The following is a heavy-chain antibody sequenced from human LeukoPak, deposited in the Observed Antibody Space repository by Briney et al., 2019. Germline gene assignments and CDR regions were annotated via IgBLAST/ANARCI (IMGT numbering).Heavy chain of an antibody. J-gene: IGHJ4*02. Sequence: PGGSLRLSCATSGFTFSSYAMHWVRHATGKGLEWVSAIGTAGDTYYPGSVKGRFTISRENAKNSLSLQMNSLRAEDTAVYNCVRQQTPHGNFDYWGQGTLVTVSS. D-gene: IGHD1-26*01. CDR2: IGTAGDT. CDR1: GFTFSSYA. V-gene: IGHV3-13*01. CDR3: VRQQTPHGNFDY.